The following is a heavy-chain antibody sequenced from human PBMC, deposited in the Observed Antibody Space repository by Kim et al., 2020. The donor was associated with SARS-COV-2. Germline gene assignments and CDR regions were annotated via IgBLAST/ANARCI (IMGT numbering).Heavy chain of an antibody. J-gene: IGHJ6*02. D-gene: IGHD2-2*01. CDR2: IRSKAYGGTT. Sequence: GGSLRLSCTASGFTFGDYAMSWFRQAPGKGLEWVGFIRSKAYGGTTEYAASVKGRFTISRDDSKSIAYLQMNSLKTEDTAVYYCTRERVEDYYYNYYGMDVLGQVTTVADSS. CDR3: TRERVEDYYYNYYGMDV. V-gene: IGHV3-49*03. CDR1: GFTFGDYA.